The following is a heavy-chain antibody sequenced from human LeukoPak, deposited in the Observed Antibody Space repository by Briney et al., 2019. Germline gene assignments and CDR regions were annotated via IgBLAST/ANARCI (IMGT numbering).Heavy chain of an antibody. J-gene: IGHJ4*02. CDR2: ISGSGVDT. Sequence: GGSLRLSCVASGFSFSTYAMSWVRQAPGGGLEWVSGISGSGVDTHYADSVKGRLRISRDNSQNTLYLQLSTLRAEDTAVYYCASGTYRLGEYWGLGTLVTVSS. D-gene: IGHD3-10*01. CDR1: GFSFSTYA. CDR3: ASGTYRLGEY. V-gene: IGHV3-23*01.